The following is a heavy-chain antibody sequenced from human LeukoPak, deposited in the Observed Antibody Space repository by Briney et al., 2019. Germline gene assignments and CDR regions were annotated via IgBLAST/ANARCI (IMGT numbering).Heavy chain of an antibody. CDR2: ISHDGAAV. CDR3: AKDWGSSGWYNWFDP. Sequence: GTSLRLSCAVSGFTIANHGMHWVRQAPGKGLEWVAMISHDGAAVYYGDSVKGRLTISRDNSNNTLYLQMNSLRVEDTAVYYCAKDWGSSGWYNWFDPWGQGTQVTVSS. V-gene: IGHV3-30*18. CDR1: GFTIANHG. J-gene: IGHJ5*02. D-gene: IGHD6-19*01.